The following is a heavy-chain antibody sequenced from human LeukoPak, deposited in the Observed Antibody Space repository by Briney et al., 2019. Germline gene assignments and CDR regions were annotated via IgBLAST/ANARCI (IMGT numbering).Heavy chain of an antibody. J-gene: IGHJ4*02. V-gene: IGHV3-11*01. CDR3: AGGLDIAVAGPGGYFDY. CDR1: GFIFRDYH. Sequence: GGSLRLSCAASGFIFRDYHMNWIRQAPGKGLEWVSYISPGGDATYFADSVRGRFTISRDHAKNSLYLQMNSLTAEDAAVYYCAGGLDIAVAGPGGYFDYWGQGTLVTVSS. D-gene: IGHD6-19*01. CDR2: ISPGGDAT.